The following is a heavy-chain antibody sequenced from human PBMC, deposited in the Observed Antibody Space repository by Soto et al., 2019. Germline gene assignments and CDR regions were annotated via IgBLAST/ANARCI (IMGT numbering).Heavy chain of an antibody. CDR1: GFTFSTYN. J-gene: IGHJ4*02. CDR3: AREGEVVSVRFDY. D-gene: IGHD3-22*01. CDR2: ISSSSSTL. Sequence: EVQLVESGGGSVQPGESLRLSCAASGFTFSTYNMNWVRQAPGKGLGWVSYISSSSSTLYYADSVKGRFTISRDNAKNSLYLPMNRLRAGDTAVYYWAREGEVVSVRFDYWGQGTLVTVSS. V-gene: IGHV3-48*04.